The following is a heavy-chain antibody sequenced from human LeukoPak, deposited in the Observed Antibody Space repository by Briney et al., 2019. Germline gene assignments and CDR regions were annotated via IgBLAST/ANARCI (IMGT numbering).Heavy chain of an antibody. D-gene: IGHD3-3*01. CDR2: ISGSGGST. CDR3: AKADRITIFGVVGCPDY. Sequence: GSLRLSCAASGLTFSSYAMSWVRPAPGKGLEWVSTISGSGGSTYYADSVKGRFTISRDNSKNTLYLQMNSLRAEDTAVYYCAKADRITIFGVVGCPDYWGQGTLVTVSS. J-gene: IGHJ4*02. CDR1: GLTFSSYA. V-gene: IGHV3-23*01.